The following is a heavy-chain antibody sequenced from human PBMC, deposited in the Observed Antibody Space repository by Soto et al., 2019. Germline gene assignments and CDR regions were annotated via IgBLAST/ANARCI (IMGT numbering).Heavy chain of an antibody. V-gene: IGHV1-46*03. Sequence: QVQLVQSGAEVKKPGASVKVSCKASGYTFTNYYIHWVRQAPGQGLEWMGMINPSGGSTTYAQKFQGRVTMTRDTSTSTVFMELCSLRSEDTALYYCSRDAWYSKTYRYDMDVWGRGTTVTVSS. CDR1: GYTFTNYY. CDR3: SRDAWYSKTYRYDMDV. D-gene: IGHD5-18*01. CDR2: INPSGGST. J-gene: IGHJ6*03.